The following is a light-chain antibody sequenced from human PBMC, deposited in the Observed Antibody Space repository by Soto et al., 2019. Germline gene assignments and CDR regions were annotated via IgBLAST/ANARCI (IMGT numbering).Light chain of an antibody. CDR3: QQFNSYPFMYT. CDR1: QGISSA. V-gene: IGKV1-13*02. Sequence: IQLTQSPSSLSASVGDRVTITCRASQGISSALAWYQQKPGKAPKLLIYDASSLESGVPSRFSGSGSGTDFTLTISSLQPEDFATYYCQQFNSYPFMYTFGQGTKLEIK. CDR2: DAS. J-gene: IGKJ2*01.